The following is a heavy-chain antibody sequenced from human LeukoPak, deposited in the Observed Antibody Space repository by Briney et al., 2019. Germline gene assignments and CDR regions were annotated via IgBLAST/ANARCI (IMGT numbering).Heavy chain of an antibody. CDR1: GYTFTSYV. J-gene: IGHJ4*02. V-gene: IGHV1-3*01. CDR3: ARVGLQQDPFDY. CDR2: INAGNGNT. D-gene: IGHD6-13*01. Sequence: ASVKVSCKASGYTFTSYVMHWVRQAPGQRLEWVGWINAGNGNTKYSQKFQGRVTMTTDTSTSTAYMELRSLRSDDTAVYYCARVGLQQDPFDYWGQGTLVTVSS.